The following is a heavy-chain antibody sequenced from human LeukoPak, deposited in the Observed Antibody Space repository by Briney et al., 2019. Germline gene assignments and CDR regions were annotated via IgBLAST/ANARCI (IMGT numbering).Heavy chain of an antibody. J-gene: IGHJ5*02. CDR3: ARGKGWIDP. CDR2: INEDGSEK. V-gene: IGHV3-7*01. CDR1: GYTFTNNW. Sequence: GGSLRLSCAASGYTFTNNWMSWFRHAPGKGLEWVGNINEDGSEKNYVDSVKGRFTISRDSAKNPVYLQMNSLRVEEMAVYYCARGKGWIDPWGQGTLVTVSS.